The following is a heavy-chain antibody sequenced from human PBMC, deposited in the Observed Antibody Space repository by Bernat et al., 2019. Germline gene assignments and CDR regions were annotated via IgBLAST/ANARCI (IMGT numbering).Heavy chain of an antibody. Sequence: VQLVESGGGLVQPGRSLRLSCTASGFTFGDYAMSWFRQAPGKGLEWVAIILYDGSNKYYADSVKGRFTISRDNSKNTLYLEMNSLRAEDTAVYYCAKDATFSGVFIISGMDVWGQGTTVTVSS. V-gene: IGHV3-30*04. CDR1: GFTFGDYA. CDR2: ILYDGSNK. CDR3: AKDATFSGVFIISGMDV. J-gene: IGHJ6*02. D-gene: IGHD3-3*01.